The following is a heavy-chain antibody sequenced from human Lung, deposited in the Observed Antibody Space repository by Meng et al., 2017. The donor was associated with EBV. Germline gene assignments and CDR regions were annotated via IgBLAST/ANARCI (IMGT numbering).Heavy chain of an antibody. J-gene: IGHJ4*02. CDR1: AGFISSGDW. D-gene: IGHD6-25*01. CDR2: ISHSGDT. CDR3: ARAGYHRPADDY. V-gene: IGHV4-4*02. Sequence: QGPLRGPGPGLVKPSGTLSLTCAVSAGFISSGDWWSWLRQPPGKGLEWIGEISHSGDTSYNPSLKGRITISIDKAKSQFSLKLTSVTAADTAVYYCARAGYHRPADDYWGQGTLVTVSS.